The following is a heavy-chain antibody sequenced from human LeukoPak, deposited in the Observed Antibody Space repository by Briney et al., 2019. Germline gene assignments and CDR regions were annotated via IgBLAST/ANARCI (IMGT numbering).Heavy chain of an antibody. Sequence: ASVKVSCKASGYTFTDYYMHWVRQAPGQGLEWMGWINPKSGGTNYAQKFQGRVTMTRDTSISTAYMELSRLRSDDPAVYYCARASYYYDSSGYPGYYFDYWGQGTLVTVSS. CDR2: INPKSGGT. D-gene: IGHD3-22*01. CDR3: ARASYYYDSSGYPGYYFDY. CDR1: GYTFTDYY. J-gene: IGHJ4*02. V-gene: IGHV1-2*02.